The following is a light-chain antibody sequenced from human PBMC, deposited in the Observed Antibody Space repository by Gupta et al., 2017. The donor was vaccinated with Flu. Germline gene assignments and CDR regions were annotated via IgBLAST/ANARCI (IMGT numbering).Light chain of an antibody. J-gene: IGKJ1*01. CDR3: MQPLQTPWT. CDR1: QSLLHINGYNY. V-gene: IGKV2-28*01. CDR2: LGS. Sequence: DIVMTQSPLSLPVTPGEPASISCRSSQSLLHINGYNYLDWYLQKPGQSPKLLIYLGSIRASGVPDRFSGSGSGTDFTLKISRVEAEDVGVYYCMQPLQTPWTFGQGTKVEIK.